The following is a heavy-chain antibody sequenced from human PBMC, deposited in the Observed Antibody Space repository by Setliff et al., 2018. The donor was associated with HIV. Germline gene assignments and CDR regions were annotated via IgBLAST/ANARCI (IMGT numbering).Heavy chain of an antibody. CDR2: IYPSDSDT. Sequence: PGESLKISCKGFGYRFTSYWIGWARHMPGKGLEWMGIIYPSDSDTRYSPSFQGQVTISADKSISTAYLQWSSLKASDTAMYYCARPRTYYNFWSGRDAFDIWGQGTMVTVSS. J-gene: IGHJ3*02. CDR1: GYRFTSYW. CDR3: ARPRTYYNFWSGRDAFDI. V-gene: IGHV5-51*01. D-gene: IGHD3-3*01.